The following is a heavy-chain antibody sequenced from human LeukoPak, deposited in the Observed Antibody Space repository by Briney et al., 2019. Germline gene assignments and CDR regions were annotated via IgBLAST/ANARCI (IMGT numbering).Heavy chain of an antibody. CDR3: ARPQNFLVYSDMDV. D-gene: IGHD2/OR15-2a*01. CDR1: GVSFGDYY. Sequence: SETLSLTCAVYGVSFGDYYWSWFRQPPGKGLQWVGEINHSGSTNYNPSLKSRVTISVDTSKNQFSLRLSSVTAADTAVYYCARPQNFLVYSDMDVWGKGTSVTVSS. CDR2: INHSGST. V-gene: IGHV4-34*01. J-gene: IGHJ6*03.